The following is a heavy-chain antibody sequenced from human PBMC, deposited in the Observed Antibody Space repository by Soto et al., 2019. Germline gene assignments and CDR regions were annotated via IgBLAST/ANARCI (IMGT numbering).Heavy chain of an antibody. CDR1: GFTFSSYG. CDR3: AREDIVVVPAAMPTGPDDYGMDV. J-gene: IGHJ6*04. Sequence: QVQLVESGGGVVQPGRSLRLSCAASGFTFSSYGMHWVRQAPGKGLEWVAVIWYDGSNKYYADSVKGRFTISRDNSKNSLYLQMTSVSAEGTAGYYSAREDIVVVPAAMPTGPDDYGMDVWGKGTTVTVS. V-gene: IGHV3-33*01. CDR2: IWYDGSNK. D-gene: IGHD2-2*01.